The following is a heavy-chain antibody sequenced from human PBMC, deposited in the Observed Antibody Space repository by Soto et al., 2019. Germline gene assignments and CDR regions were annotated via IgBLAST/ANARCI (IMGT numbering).Heavy chain of an antibody. CDR3: ARGSGFYGGNSDAFDI. CDR2: IYYSGST. J-gene: IGHJ3*02. CDR1: GGSISSYY. Sequence: SSETLSLTCTVSGGSISSYYWSWIRQPPGKGLEWIGYIYYSGSTNYNPSLKSRVTISVDTSKNQFSLKLSSVTAADTAVYYCARGSGFYGGNSDAFDIWGQGTMVT. V-gene: IGHV4-59*01. D-gene: IGHD4-17*01.